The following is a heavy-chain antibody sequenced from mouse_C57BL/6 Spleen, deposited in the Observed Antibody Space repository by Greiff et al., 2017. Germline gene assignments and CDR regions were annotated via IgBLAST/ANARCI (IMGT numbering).Heavy chain of an antibody. V-gene: IGHV1-26*01. CDR2: INPNNGGT. D-gene: IGHD3-3*01. J-gene: IGHJ4*01. Sequence: EVQLQQSGPELVKPGASVKISCKASGYTFTDYYMNWVKQSHGKSLEWIGDINPNNGGTSYNQKFKGKATLTVDKSSSTAYMELRSLTSEDSAVYYCAKGQFLGDYWGQGTSVTVSS. CDR3: AKGQFLGDY. CDR1: GYTFTDYY.